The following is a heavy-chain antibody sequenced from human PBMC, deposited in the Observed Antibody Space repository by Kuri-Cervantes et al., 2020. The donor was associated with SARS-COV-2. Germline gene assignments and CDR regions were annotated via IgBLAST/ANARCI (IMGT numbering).Heavy chain of an antibody. Sequence: ASVKVSCKASGYTFTSYYMHWVRQAPGQGLEWMGIINPSGGSTSYAQKFQGRVTMTRDTSTSTAYMEVSSLSFEDTAIYYCARDSGDWNPDGLDIWGQGTMVTVSS. CDR1: GYTFTSYY. V-gene: IGHV1-46*01. J-gene: IGHJ3*02. CDR3: ARDSGDWNPDGLDI. CDR2: INPSGGST. D-gene: IGHD1-1*01.